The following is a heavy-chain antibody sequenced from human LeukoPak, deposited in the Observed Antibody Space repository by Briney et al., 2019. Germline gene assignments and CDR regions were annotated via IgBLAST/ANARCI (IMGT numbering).Heavy chain of an antibody. Sequence: SETLSLTCIVSGGSISNTLYYWGWIRQPPGKGRGGIGSIYYSGNTYYNPSLKSRVTISVDTSKNQFSLKLGSVTAADTAVYYCARHTKGASPLRAFFDYWGQGTLVTVSS. CDR2: IYYSGNT. J-gene: IGHJ4*02. V-gene: IGHV4-39*01. CDR1: GGSISNTLYY. D-gene: IGHD2-8*01. CDR3: ARHTKGASPLRAFFDY.